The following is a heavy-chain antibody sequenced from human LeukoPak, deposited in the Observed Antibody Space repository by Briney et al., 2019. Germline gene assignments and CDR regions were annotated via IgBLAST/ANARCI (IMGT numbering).Heavy chain of an antibody. CDR3: ARDGDLLWFGEFRDAFDI. CDR1: GGSISSYY. V-gene: IGHV4-4*07. CDR2: IYTSGST. Sequence: SETLSLTCTVSGGSISSYYWSWIRQPAGKGLEWIGRIYTSGSTNYNPSLKSRVTMSVDTSKNQFSLKLSSVTAADTAVYYCARDGDLLWFGEFRDAFDIWGQGTMVTVSS. D-gene: IGHD3-10*01. J-gene: IGHJ3*02.